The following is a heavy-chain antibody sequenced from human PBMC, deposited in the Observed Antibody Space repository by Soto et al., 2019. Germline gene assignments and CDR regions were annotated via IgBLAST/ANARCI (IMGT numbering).Heavy chain of an antibody. CDR1: GFTVSSNY. J-gene: IGHJ4*02. CDR2: IYSGGST. Sequence: EVQLVESGGGLVQPGGSLRLSCAASGFTVSSNYMSWVRQAPGKGLEWVSVIYSGGSTYYADSVKGRFTISRDNSKNTLNLQMNSLRAEDTAVYYCAREVGVVVTATGLGYWGQGTPVTVSS. D-gene: IGHD2-21*02. V-gene: IGHV3-66*01. CDR3: AREVGVVVTATGLGY.